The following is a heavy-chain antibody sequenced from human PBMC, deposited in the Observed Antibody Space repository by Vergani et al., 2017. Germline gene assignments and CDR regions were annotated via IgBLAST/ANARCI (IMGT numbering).Heavy chain of an antibody. V-gene: IGHV1-69*01. D-gene: IGHD2-15*01. CDR3: ARPLASHRPHCSGGSCYFDD. CDR2: IIPIFGTA. J-gene: IGHJ4*02. CDR1: GGTFSSYA. Sequence: QVQLVQSGAEVKKPGSSVKVSCKASGGTFSSYAISWVRQAPGQGLEWMGGIIPIFGTANYAQKFQGRVTITADESTSTAYMELSSLRSEDTAVYYCARPLASHRPHCSGGSCYFDDWGQATLVTVSS.